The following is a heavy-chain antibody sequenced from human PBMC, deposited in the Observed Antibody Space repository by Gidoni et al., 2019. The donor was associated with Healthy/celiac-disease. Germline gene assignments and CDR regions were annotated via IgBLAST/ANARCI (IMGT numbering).Heavy chain of an antibody. CDR3: ARRGTPSWFDP. CDR1: GGSISSSSYY. D-gene: IGHD1-1*01. Sequence: QLQLQESGPGLVKPSETLSLTCTVSGGSISSSSYYWGWLRQPPGKGLEWIGSIYYSGSTYYNPSLKSRVTISVDTSKNQFSLKLSSVTAADTAVYYCARRGTPSWFDPWGQGTLVTVSS. V-gene: IGHV4-39*01. CDR2: IYYSGST. J-gene: IGHJ5*02.